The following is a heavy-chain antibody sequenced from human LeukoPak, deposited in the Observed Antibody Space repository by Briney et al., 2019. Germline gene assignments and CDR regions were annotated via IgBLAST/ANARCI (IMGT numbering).Heavy chain of an antibody. D-gene: IGHD1-26*01. Sequence: ASVTVSCTASGYTFTSYDINWVRQATGQGLEWMGWMNPNSGNTGYAQKFQGGVTMTRNTSISTAYMELSSLRSEDTAVYYCARGGVVGATPEPWGQGTLVTVSS. CDR3: ARGGVVGATPEP. CDR1: GYTFTSYD. J-gene: IGHJ5*02. V-gene: IGHV1-8*01. CDR2: MNPNSGNT.